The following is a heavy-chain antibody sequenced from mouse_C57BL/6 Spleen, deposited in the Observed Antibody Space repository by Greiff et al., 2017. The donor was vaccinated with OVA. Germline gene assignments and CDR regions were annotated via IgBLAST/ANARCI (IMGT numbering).Heavy chain of an antibody. V-gene: IGHV1-54*01. Sequence: VQLQQSGAELVRPGTSVKLSCKASGYAFTSYLIEWVKQRPGQGLEWIGVIDPGGGGTNYNEKFKGKATLTADKSSSTAYMQLSSLTSEDSAVYFCARLTTDAMDDWGKGTSVTVSS. CDR3: ARLTTDAMDD. D-gene: IGHD2-13*01. CDR2: IDPGGGGT. CDR1: GYAFTSYL. J-gene: IGHJ4*01.